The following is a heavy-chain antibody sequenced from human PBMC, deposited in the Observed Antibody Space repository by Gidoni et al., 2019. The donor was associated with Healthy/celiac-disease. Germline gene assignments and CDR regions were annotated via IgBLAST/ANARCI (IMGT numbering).Heavy chain of an antibody. CDR3: ARDLDSSGYYYSYYYYGMDV. V-gene: IGHV3-48*02. J-gene: IGHJ6*02. CDR2: ISSSSSTI. D-gene: IGHD3-22*01. CDR1: CFTFSSYS. Sequence: EVQLVESGGGLVQPGGSLRLSCAASCFTFSSYSMNWVRQAPGKGLEWVSYISSSSSTIYYADSVKGRFTISRDNAKNSLYLQMNSLRDEDTAVYYCARDLDSSGYYYSYYYYGMDVWGQGTTVTVSS.